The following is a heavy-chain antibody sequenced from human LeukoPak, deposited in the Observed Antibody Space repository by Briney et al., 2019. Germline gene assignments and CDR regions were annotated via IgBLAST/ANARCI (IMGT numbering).Heavy chain of an antibody. CDR1: GYSFTTYW. CDR3: ARHTRYYYGSRSYNYYYYYMDV. V-gene: IGHV5-51*01. J-gene: IGHJ6*03. CDR2: IYPGDSDT. D-gene: IGHD3-10*01. Sequence: GESLKISCKGSGYSFTTYWIGWVRQMPGKGLEWMGIIYPGDSDTRYSPSFQGQVTISADKSISTAYLQWSSLKASDTAMYYCARHTRYYYGSRSYNYYYYYMDVWGKGTTVTVSS.